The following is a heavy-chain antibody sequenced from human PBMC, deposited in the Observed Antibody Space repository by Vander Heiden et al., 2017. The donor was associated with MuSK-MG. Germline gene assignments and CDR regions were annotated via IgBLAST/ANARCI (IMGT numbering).Heavy chain of an antibody. CDR3: ARTTYYYDSSGYYLSWFDP. V-gene: IGHV3-48*01. Sequence: EVQLVESGGGLVQPGGALRPSWAAHGFTFSSNRMNWVRQAPGKGLGWVSYISSSSSTIYYADSVKGRFTISRDNAKNSLYLQMNSLRAEDTAVYYCARTTYYYDSSGYYLSWFDPWGQGTLVTVSS. CDR1: GFTFSSNR. D-gene: IGHD3-22*01. CDR2: ISSSSSTI. J-gene: IGHJ5*02.